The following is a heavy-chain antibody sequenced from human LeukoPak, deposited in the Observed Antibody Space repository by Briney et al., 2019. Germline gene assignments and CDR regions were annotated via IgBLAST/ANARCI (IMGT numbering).Heavy chain of an antibody. D-gene: IGHD3-9*01. CDR1: GGSISSGSYY. CDR3: ASGEKNNILTGYYPGGAFDI. V-gene: IGHV4-61*02. J-gene: IGHJ3*02. CDR2: IYTSGST. Sequence: SETLSLTCTVSGGSISSGSYYWSWIRQPAVKGLEWIGRIYTSGSTNYNPSLKSRVTISVDTSKNQFSLKLSSVTAAETAVYYCASGEKNNILTGYYPGGAFDIWGQGTMVTVSS.